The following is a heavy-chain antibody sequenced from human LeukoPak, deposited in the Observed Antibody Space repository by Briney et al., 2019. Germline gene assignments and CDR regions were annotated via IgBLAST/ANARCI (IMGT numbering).Heavy chain of an antibody. CDR3: ARGEAVANSFDY. J-gene: IGHJ4*02. CDR1: GGSISSYY. CDR2: INYSGST. V-gene: IGHV4-59*01. Sequence: PSETLSLTCTVSGGSISSYYWSWIRQPPGKGLEWIGYINYSGSTNYNPSLKSRVTISVDTSKNQFSLKLSSVTAADTAMYYCARGEAVANSFDYWGQGTLVIVSS. D-gene: IGHD6-19*01.